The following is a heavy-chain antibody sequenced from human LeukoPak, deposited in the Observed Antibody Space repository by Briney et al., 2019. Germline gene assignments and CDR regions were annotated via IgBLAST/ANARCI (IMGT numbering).Heavy chain of an antibody. CDR2: IKQDGSEK. CDR1: GFTFSSYW. V-gene: IGHV3-7*01. CDR3: ARGGYSYGYVEDDDAFDI. D-gene: IGHD5-18*01. Sequence: PGGSLRLSCAASGFTFSSYWMSWVRQAPGKGLEWVANIKQDGSEKYYVDSVKGRFTISRDNAKNTLYVQMNSLRAEDTAVYYCARGGYSYGYVEDDDAFDIWGQGTMVTVSS. J-gene: IGHJ3*02.